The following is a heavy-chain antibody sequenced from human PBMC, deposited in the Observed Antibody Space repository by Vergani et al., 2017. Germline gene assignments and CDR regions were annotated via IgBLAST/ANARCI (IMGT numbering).Heavy chain of an antibody. D-gene: IGHD6-19*01. CDR1: GASINNDLYY. J-gene: IGHJ3*02. V-gene: IGHV4-61*02. Sequence: QVQLQESGPGLVKPSQTLSLTCTVSGASINNDLYYWHWIRQPAGKGLEWIGRIYTSVSTNYNPSLKSRVTISVDTSKNQFSLKLSSVTAADTAVYYCAIIPTPMAYSSGWARDAFDIWGQGTMVTVSS. CDR2: IYTSVST. CDR3: AIIPTPMAYSSGWARDAFDI.